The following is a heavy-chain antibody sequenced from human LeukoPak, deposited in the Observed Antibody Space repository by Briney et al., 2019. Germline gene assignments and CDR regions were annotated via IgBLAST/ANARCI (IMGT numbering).Heavy chain of an antibody. CDR3: ARGIAVAGRSDY. CDR2: INPNSGGT. J-gene: IGHJ4*02. V-gene: IGHV1-2*06. D-gene: IGHD6-19*01. Sequence: ASVKVSCKASGYTFTGYYMHWVRQAPGQGLEWMGRINPNSGGTNYAQKFQGRVTMTRDTSISTAYMELSRLRSDDTAVYYCARGIAVAGRSDYWGQGTLVTVYS. CDR1: GYTFTGYY.